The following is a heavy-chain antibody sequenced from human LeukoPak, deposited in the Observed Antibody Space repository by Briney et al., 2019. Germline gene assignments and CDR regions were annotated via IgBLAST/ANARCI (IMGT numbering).Heavy chain of an antibody. CDR2: ISSTSSHI. CDR3: ARLRSSQLRYFDVDF. CDR1: GFTFSNFE. V-gene: IGHV3-21*01. J-gene: IGHJ4*02. Sequence: GGSLRLSCAASGFTFSNFEMNWVRQAPGKGLEWVSSISSTSSHIYYADSLEGRFTISRDNAKNSLYLQMNSLRAEDTAVYFCARLRSSQLRYFDVDFWGQGTLVTVSS. D-gene: IGHD3-9*01.